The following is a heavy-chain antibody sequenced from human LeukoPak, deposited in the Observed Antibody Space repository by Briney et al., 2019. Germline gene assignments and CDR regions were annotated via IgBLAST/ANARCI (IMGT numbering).Heavy chain of an antibody. CDR2: ISYDGSNK. CDR3: AKDHVTSSSWFPDY. D-gene: IGHD6-13*01. J-gene: IGHJ4*02. V-gene: IGHV3-30*18. Sequence: GRSLRPSCAASGFTFSSYGMHWIRQAPGKGLEWVAVISYDGSNKYYADSVKGRFTISRDNSKNMLYLQMSSLRAEDTAVYYCAKDHVTSSSWFPDYWGQGTLVTVSS. CDR1: GFTFSSYG.